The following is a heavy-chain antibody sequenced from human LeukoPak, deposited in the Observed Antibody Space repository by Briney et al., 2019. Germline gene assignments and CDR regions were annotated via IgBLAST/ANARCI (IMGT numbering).Heavy chain of an antibody. CDR3: ARTRWGFFDY. CDR1: GGSISSGSYY. V-gene: IGHV4-61*02. Sequence: SETLSLSCAVSGGSISSGSYYWGWIRQPAGKGLEWIGRIYTSGSTNYNPSLKRRATTSVDTSNNQFSLKLSSVTAADTAVYYCARTRWGFFDYWGQGTLVTVSS. J-gene: IGHJ4*02. CDR2: IYTSGST. D-gene: IGHD7-27*01.